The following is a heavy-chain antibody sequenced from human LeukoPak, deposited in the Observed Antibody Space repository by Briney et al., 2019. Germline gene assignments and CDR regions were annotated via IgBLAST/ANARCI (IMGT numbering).Heavy chain of an antibody. CDR2: IKGDGSST. CDR1: GFTFSSYW. Sequence: PGGSLRLSCAASGFTFSSYWMKWARQAPGKGLVWVSHIKGDGSSTSYADSVKGRFTISRDNAKNTLYLQMNTLRDEDTAVYYCARGGVPGGFDDWGQGTLVTVSS. J-gene: IGHJ4*02. D-gene: IGHD3-10*01. CDR3: ARGGVPGGFDD. V-gene: IGHV3-74*01.